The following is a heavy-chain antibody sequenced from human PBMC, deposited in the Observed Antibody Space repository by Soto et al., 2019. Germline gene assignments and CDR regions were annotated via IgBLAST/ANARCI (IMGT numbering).Heavy chain of an antibody. CDR3: AREGIAAALDY. Sequence: EVQLVESGGGLVKPGGSLRLSCAASGFTFSSYSMNWVRQAPGKGLEWVSSISSSSSYIYYADSVKGRFTISRDNAKXXXXXXXXXXRAEDTAVYYCAREGIAAALDYWGQGTLVTVSS. J-gene: IGHJ4*02. CDR1: GFTFSSYS. CDR2: ISSSSSYI. V-gene: IGHV3-21*01. D-gene: IGHD6-13*01.